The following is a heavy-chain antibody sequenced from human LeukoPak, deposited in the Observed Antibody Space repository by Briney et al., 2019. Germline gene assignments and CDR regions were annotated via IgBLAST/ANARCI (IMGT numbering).Heavy chain of an antibody. Sequence: AGGSLRLSCATSGFTFSNYGMHWVRQAPGKGLEWVAVVSYEGKSQYYADSVRGRFTISRDNSENTLYLQMNSLRGEDAAVYYCAKEGTAQISTWYDYWGQGTLVTVSS. CDR2: VSYEGKSQ. J-gene: IGHJ4*02. CDR3: AKEGTAQISTWYDY. D-gene: IGHD6-13*01. CDR1: GFTFSNYG. V-gene: IGHV3-30*18.